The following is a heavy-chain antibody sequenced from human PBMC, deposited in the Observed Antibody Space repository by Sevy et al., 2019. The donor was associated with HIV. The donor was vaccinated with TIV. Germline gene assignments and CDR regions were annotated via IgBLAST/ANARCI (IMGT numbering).Heavy chain of an antibody. J-gene: IGHJ4*02. CDR2: ISDSSATI. CDR3: AGRRGGYERLYYFDS. V-gene: IGHV3-48*01. Sequence: GGSLRLSCVASGFTYSMNWVRQAPGKGLEWVSYISDSSATIHYADSVKGRFTISRDNAKNSLYLQMNTLRAEDTAVYYCAGRRGGYERLYYFDSWGQGTLVTVSS. D-gene: IGHD5-12*01. CDR1: GFTYS.